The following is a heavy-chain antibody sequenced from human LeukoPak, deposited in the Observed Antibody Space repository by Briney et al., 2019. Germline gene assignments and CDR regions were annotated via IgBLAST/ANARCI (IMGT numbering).Heavy chain of an antibody. Sequence: PGGSLRLSCAASGFTFSDYYMSWIRQAPGKGLEWVSYISSSGSTIYYADSVKGRFTISRDNAKNSLYLQMNSLRAEDTAVYYCARGSGTYDYVWGSYRYRTFDYWGQGTLVTVSS. CDR2: ISSSGSTI. D-gene: IGHD3-16*02. J-gene: IGHJ4*02. V-gene: IGHV3-11*04. CDR1: GFTFSDYY. CDR3: ARGSGTYDYVWGSYRYRTFDY.